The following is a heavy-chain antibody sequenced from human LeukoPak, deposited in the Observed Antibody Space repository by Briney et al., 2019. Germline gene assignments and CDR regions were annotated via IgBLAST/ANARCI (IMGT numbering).Heavy chain of an antibody. CDR3: ARLLAAAGTDAFDI. CDR1: GYSFTSYW. Sequence: GESLKISCKGSGYSFTSYWIAWVRQMPGKGLEWMGIIYPGDSDTRYSPSFQGQVTISADKSISTASLQWSSLKASDSAMYYRARLLAAAGTDAFDIWGQGTMVTVSS. CDR2: IYPGDSDT. D-gene: IGHD6-13*01. J-gene: IGHJ3*02. V-gene: IGHV5-51*01.